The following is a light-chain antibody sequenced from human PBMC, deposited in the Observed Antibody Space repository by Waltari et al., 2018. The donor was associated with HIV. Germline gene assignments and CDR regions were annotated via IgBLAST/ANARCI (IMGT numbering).Light chain of an antibody. CDR1: QSISSL. V-gene: IGKV1-5*03. CDR2: QAS. Sequence: DIQMTQSPSTLSVSVGDRVTITCRASQSISSLLAWDQQKPGNAPNLLIYQASTLESGVPSRFSGSGSGTEFTLTISSLQPDDFATYYCQHYNGYSRTFGQGTKVEIK. J-gene: IGKJ1*01. CDR3: QHYNGYSRT.